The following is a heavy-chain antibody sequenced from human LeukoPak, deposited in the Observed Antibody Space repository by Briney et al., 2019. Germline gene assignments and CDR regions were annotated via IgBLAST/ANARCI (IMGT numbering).Heavy chain of an antibody. V-gene: IGHV4-30-4*01. Sequence: SETLSLTCTVSGGSISSGDFYWRWVRQPPGKGLEWIGYIYYSGRTYYNPSLKSRVTVSVDTSKNQFSLKLNSVTAADTALYYCARSSAPAPTGAAAGILAFDYWGQGTLVTVSS. D-gene: IGHD6-13*01. CDR2: IYYSGRT. CDR3: ARSSAPAPTGAAAGILAFDY. CDR1: GGSISSGDFY. J-gene: IGHJ4*02.